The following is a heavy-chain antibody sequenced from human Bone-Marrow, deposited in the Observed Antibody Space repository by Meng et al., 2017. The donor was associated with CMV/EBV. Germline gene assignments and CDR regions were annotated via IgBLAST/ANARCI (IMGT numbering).Heavy chain of an antibody. Sequence: GSLRLSCAVSGGSISSSNWWSWVRQPPGKGLEWIGEIYHSGNINYNPSLKSRVTISVDKSKNQFSLKLNSVTAADTAVYYCARDRGYCSGDSCYGPFDYWGQGTLVTVSS. J-gene: IGHJ4*02. CDR2: IYHSGNI. V-gene: IGHV4-4*02. D-gene: IGHD2-15*01. CDR3: ARDRGYCSGDSCYGPFDY. CDR1: GGSISSSNW.